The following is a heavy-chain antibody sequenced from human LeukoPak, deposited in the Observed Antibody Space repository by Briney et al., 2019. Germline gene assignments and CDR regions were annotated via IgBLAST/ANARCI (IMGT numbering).Heavy chain of an antibody. CDR3: ARGLGYQLPLFDY. D-gene: IGHD2-2*01. Sequence: SETLSLTCAVYGGSFSGYYWSWIRQPPGKGLEWIGEINHSGSTNYNPSLKSRVTISVDTSKNQFSLKLSSVTAADTAVHYCARGLGYQLPLFDYWGQGTLVTVSS. CDR1: GGSFSGYY. J-gene: IGHJ4*02. CDR2: INHSGST. V-gene: IGHV4-34*01.